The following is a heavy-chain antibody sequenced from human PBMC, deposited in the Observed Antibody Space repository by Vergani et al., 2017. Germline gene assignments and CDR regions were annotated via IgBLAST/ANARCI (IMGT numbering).Heavy chain of an antibody. CDR2: FSSDGGTT. Sequence: EVQLVESGGGLVQPGGSLRLSCAASGFTFSSYAMHWVRQAPGRGLDFVSTFSSDGGTTFYANSVKGRFIISRDNSKNTLYLQVGSLRGEDMAVEYWARGPRDVVVPAAMGYYYYMDVWGKGTTVTVSS. J-gene: IGHJ6*03. CDR3: ARGPRDVVVPAAMGYYYYMDV. V-gene: IGHV3-64*01. D-gene: IGHD2-2*01. CDR1: GFTFSSYA.